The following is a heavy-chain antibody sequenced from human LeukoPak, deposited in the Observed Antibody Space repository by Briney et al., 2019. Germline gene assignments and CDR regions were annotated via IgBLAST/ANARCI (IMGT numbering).Heavy chain of an antibody. J-gene: IGHJ6*02. Sequence: ASVKVSCKASGGTFSSYAISWVRQAPGQGLEWMGRIIPILGIANYAQKFQGRVTITADKSTSTAYMELSSLRSEDTAVYYCARDLGYCSGGSCYSSRYYYYYGMDVWGQGTTVTVSS. D-gene: IGHD2-15*01. CDR3: ARDLGYCSGGSCYSSRYYYYYGMDV. CDR2: IIPILGIA. V-gene: IGHV1-69*04. CDR1: GGTFSSYA.